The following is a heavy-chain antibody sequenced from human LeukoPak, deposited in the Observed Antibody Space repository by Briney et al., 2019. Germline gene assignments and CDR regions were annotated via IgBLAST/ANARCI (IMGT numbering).Heavy chain of an antibody. D-gene: IGHD5-18*01. Sequence: GGSLRLSCAASGFTFSSYSMNWVRQAPGKGLEWVSSISSSSSYIYYADSVKGRFTISRDNATNSLYMEINSLRAEDTAVYYCARVESFGGYSYGYASGYHYYYMDVWGKGTTVTVSS. CDR2: ISSSSSYI. CDR1: GFTFSSYS. J-gene: IGHJ6*03. V-gene: IGHV3-21*01. CDR3: ARVESFGGYSYGYASGYHYYYMDV.